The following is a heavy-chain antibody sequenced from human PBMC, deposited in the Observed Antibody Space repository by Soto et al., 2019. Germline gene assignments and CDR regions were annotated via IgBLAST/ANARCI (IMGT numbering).Heavy chain of an antibody. V-gene: IGHV1-18*01. CDR2: ISAYNGNT. CDR3: SRDRSSGYPFYYGMGV. D-gene: IGHD3-22*01. J-gene: IGHJ6*01. Sequence: LKLMGGISAYNGNTNYAQKLQGRVTMTTDTSTSTAYMELSSLRSDDTAVYYCSRDRSSGYPFYYGMGVCGQGTTGTVSS.